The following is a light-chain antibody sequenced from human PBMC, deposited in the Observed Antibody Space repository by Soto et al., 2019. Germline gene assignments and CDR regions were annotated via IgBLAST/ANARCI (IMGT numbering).Light chain of an antibody. J-gene: IGKJ5*01. Sequence: DIQMTQSPFSLSASVGDRVTITCRASQSINTYFNWYQQRPGKAPELLIYAASSLESGVPSRFSGRGVGTGFTLANGSLQPEDFATYCCRQSYSIPDTFGQRTRLEV. CDR3: RQSYSIPDT. CDR2: AAS. CDR1: QSINTY. V-gene: IGKV1-39*01.